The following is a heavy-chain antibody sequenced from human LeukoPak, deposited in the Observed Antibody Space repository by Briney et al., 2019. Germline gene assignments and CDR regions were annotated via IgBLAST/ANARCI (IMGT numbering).Heavy chain of an antibody. CDR2: INPSGGST. Sequence: GASVKVSCKASGYTFTSYYMHWVRQAPGQGLEWMGIINPSGGSTSYAQKFQGRVTMTRDTSTSTVYMELSSLRSEDTAVYYCARDRTDMVRGWNDAFDIWGQGTMVTVSS. V-gene: IGHV1-46*01. D-gene: IGHD3-10*01. CDR3: ARDRTDMVRGWNDAFDI. CDR1: GYTFTSYY. J-gene: IGHJ3*02.